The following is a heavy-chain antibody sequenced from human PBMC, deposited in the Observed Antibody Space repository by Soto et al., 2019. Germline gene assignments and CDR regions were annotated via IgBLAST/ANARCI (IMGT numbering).Heavy chain of an antibody. CDR3: ARRYCSGGSCYGAFDI. Sequence: LGESPKISCKGSGYSFTSYWIGWVRQMPGKGLEWMGIIYPGDSDTRYSPSFQGQVTISADKSISTAYLQWSSLKASDTAMYYCARRYCSGGSCYGAFDIWGQGTMVTVSS. J-gene: IGHJ3*02. D-gene: IGHD2-15*01. CDR2: IYPGDSDT. V-gene: IGHV5-51*01. CDR1: GYSFTSYW.